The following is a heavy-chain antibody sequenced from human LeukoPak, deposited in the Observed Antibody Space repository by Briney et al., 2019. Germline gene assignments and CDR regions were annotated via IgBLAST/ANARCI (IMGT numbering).Heavy chain of an antibody. Sequence: GASVKVSCKASGYTFTGYYMHWVRQAPGQGLEWMGWINPNSGGTNYAQKFQGRVTMTRDTSISTAYMELSRLRSDDTAVYYCARKPMVRGVTHYYMDVWGKGTTVTVSS. J-gene: IGHJ6*03. CDR1: GYTFTGYY. V-gene: IGHV1-2*02. CDR2: INPNSGGT. D-gene: IGHD3-10*01. CDR3: ARKPMVRGVTHYYMDV.